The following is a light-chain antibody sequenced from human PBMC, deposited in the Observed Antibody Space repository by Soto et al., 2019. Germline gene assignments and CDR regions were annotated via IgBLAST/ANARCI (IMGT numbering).Light chain of an antibody. CDR1: QSVSSN. Sequence: EIVMTQSPATLSVSPGERVSLSCRASQSVSSNLAWHQQKPGQAPRLLIYGTSTRATGIPTRFSGSGSGTDFTRTIISLQSEDFAVYYCQRYNNWPRTFGQGTNVEI. CDR3: QRYNNWPRT. J-gene: IGKJ1*01. CDR2: GTS. V-gene: IGKV3-15*01.